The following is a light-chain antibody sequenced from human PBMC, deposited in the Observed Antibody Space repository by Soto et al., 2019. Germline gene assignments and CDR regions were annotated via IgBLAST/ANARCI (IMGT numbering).Light chain of an antibody. V-gene: IGKV3-11*01. CDR2: DAS. Sequence: IVLTQTPAILSLSPGERATLSCRASQSVNTYLAWYQQKPGQAPRILIYDASNRATGIPPGFSGSGSGTDFTLTISSLEPEDFVFYYCQQRSNWGITFGQGTRLEIK. J-gene: IGKJ5*01. CDR3: QQRSNWGIT. CDR1: QSVNTY.